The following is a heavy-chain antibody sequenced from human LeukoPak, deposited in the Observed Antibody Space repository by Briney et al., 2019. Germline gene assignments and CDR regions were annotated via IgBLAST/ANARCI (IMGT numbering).Heavy chain of an antibody. D-gene: IGHD3-22*01. V-gene: IGHV4-34*01. CDR2: INHSGST. CDR3: ARPNSYDSSGSQNNWFDP. CDR1: GGSFSGYY. J-gene: IGHJ5*02. Sequence: SETLSLTCAVYGGSFSGYYWSWIRQPPGKGLEWIGEINHSGSTNYNPSLKSRVTISVDTSKNQFSLKLSSVTAADTAVYYCARPNSYDSSGSQNNWFDPWAQEPWSPSPQ.